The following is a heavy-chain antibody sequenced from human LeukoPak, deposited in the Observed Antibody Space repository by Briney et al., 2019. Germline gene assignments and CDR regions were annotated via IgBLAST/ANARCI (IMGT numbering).Heavy chain of an antibody. Sequence: ASVKVSCKASGYTFTSYGISWVRQAPGQGLEWMGWISAYNGNTNYAQKLQGRVTMTTDTSTSTAYMELRSLRSDDTAVCYCAREAKDYYDSSGYYYVFDYWGQGTLVTVSS. D-gene: IGHD3-22*01. V-gene: IGHV1-18*01. J-gene: IGHJ4*02. CDR3: AREAKDYYDSSGYYYVFDY. CDR1: GYTFTSYG. CDR2: ISAYNGNT.